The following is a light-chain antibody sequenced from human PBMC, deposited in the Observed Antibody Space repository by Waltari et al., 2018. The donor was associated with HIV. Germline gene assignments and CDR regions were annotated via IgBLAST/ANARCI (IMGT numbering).Light chain of an antibody. CDR1: QSVSGY. Sequence: EIVLTQSPAPLSLSPGERATLSCRGSQSVSGYLAWYQHKPGQAPRLLIYDASNRATGIPARFSGSGSGTDFTLTISSLEPEDFAVYYCQQRSNWITFGGGTKVEIK. CDR2: DAS. J-gene: IGKJ4*01. V-gene: IGKV3-11*01. CDR3: QQRSNWIT.